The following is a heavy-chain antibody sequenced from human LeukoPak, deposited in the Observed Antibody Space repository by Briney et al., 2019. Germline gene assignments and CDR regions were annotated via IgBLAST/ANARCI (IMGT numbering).Heavy chain of an antibody. J-gene: IGHJ6*03. Sequence: SETLSLTCAVYGGSFSGYYWSWIRQPPGKGLEWIGSIYYSGSTYYNPSLKSRVTISVDTSKNQFSLKLSSVTAADTAVYYCARLRGQYYYGSGSYGQAKNYYYYMDVWGKGTTVTISS. CDR1: GGSFSGYY. V-gene: IGHV4-34*01. CDR2: IYYSGST. D-gene: IGHD3-10*01. CDR3: ARLRGQYYYGSGSYGQAKNYYYYMDV.